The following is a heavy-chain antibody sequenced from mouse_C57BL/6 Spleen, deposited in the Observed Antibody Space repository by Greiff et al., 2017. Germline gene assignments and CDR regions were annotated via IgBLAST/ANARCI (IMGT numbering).Heavy chain of an antibody. V-gene: IGHV1-26*01. CDR3: ARSGLPWYFDY. J-gene: IGHJ2*01. Sequence: VQLQQSGPELVKPGASVKISCKASGYTFTDYYMNWVKQSHGKSLEWIGDINPNNGGTSYNQKFKGKATLTVDKSSSTAYMELRSLTSEDSAVYYCARSGLPWYFDYWGQGTTLTVSS. D-gene: IGHD3-2*02. CDR1: GYTFTDYY. CDR2: INPNNGGT.